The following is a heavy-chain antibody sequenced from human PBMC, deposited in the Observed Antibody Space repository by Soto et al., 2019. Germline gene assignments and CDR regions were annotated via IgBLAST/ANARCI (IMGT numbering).Heavy chain of an antibody. CDR2: IIPIFGTA. D-gene: IGHD3-3*01. CDR1: GGTFSSYA. Sequence: SVKVSCKASGGTFSSYAISWVRQAPGQGLEWMGGIIPIFGTANYAQKFQGRVTITADESTSTAYMELSSLRSEDTAVYYCARDTKGDVLRFLEWPRAWFDPWGQGTLVTV. J-gene: IGHJ5*02. V-gene: IGHV1-69*13. CDR3: ARDTKGDVLRFLEWPRAWFDP.